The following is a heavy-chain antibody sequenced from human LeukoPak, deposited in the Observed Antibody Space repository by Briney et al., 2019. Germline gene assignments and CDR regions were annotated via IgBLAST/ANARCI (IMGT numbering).Heavy chain of an antibody. D-gene: IGHD2-2*01. CDR3: ARVNKEYQLLGFSYYGMDV. CDR1: GYTFTSYD. CDR2: MNPNNT. Sequence: ASVKVSCKASGYTFTSYDINWVRQATGQGLEWMGWMNPNNTGYAQKFQGRVTMTRNTSISTACMELSSLRSEDTAVYYCARVNKEYQLLGFSYYGMDVWGQGTTVTVSS. J-gene: IGHJ6*02. V-gene: IGHV1-8*01.